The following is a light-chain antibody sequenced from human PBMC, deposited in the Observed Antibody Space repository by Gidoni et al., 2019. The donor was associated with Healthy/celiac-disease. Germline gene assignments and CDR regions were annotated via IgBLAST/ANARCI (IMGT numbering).Light chain of an antibody. CDR2: GAS. V-gene: IGKV3-20*01. CDR3: QQYGSSSWT. CDR1: QSVSSSY. Sequence: EIVLTQSPGTLSLSPGERATLSCRASQSVSSSYLAWYQQQPGQAPRLLIYGASSRATGIPHRFSGSGSGTDFTLTISRLEPEDFAVYYCQQYGSSSWTFGQGTKVEIK. J-gene: IGKJ1*01.